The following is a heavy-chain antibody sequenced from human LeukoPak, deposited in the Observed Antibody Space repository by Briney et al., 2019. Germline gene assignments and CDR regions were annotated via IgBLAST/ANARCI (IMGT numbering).Heavy chain of an antibody. CDR1: GFTFDDYA. D-gene: IGHD2-2*01. CDR2: ISWNSGSI. Sequence: GRSLRLSCAASGFTFDDYAMHWVRQAPGKGLEGGSGISWNSGSIGYADSVKSRFTKYRDNAKNSLYLKMSSLRAEDTALYYCAKDLGYCSSTSCFRPTIYGMDVWGQGTTVTVSS. V-gene: IGHV3-9*01. J-gene: IGHJ6*02. CDR3: AKDLGYCSSTSCFRPTIYGMDV.